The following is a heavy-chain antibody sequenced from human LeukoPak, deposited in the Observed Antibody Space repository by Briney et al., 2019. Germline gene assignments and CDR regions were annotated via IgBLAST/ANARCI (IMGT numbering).Heavy chain of an antibody. CDR2: ISGSGGST. J-gene: IGHJ4*02. CDR3: ANSPFGATGFYYFDY. Sequence: GGSLRLSCAASGFTFSSYAMSWVRQAPGKGLEWVSAISGSGGSTYYADSVKGRFTISRDNSKNTLYLQMNSPRAEDTAVYYCANSPFGATGFYYFDYWGQGTLVTVSS. V-gene: IGHV3-23*01. D-gene: IGHD1-26*01. CDR1: GFTFSSYA.